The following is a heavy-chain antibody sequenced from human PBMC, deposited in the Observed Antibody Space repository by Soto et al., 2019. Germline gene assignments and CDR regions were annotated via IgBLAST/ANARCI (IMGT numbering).Heavy chain of an antibody. V-gene: IGHV3-23*01. CDR3: VKVLGDVLTAYSACEY. Sequence: EVQLLESAGGLVQPGGSLSLSCAASGFTFRSYVMGWARQAPGKGLEWVSSISGSGGTTYYTDSVRGRFTLSGDNSENPVDVHMNKLSAEDAAVYYCVKVLGDVLTAYSACEYRGQGTLVTVSS. D-gene: IGHD3-9*01. CDR2: ISGSGGTT. J-gene: IGHJ4*02. CDR1: GFTFRSYV.